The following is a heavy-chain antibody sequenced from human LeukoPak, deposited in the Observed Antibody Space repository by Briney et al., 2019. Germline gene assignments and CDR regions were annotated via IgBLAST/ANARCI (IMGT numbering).Heavy chain of an antibody. V-gene: IGHV4-61*02. D-gene: IGHD3-3*01. CDR1: GGSISSGSYY. CDR3: ARLAPPLRFLDDY. Sequence: PSETLSLTCTVSGGSISSGSYYWTWIRQPAGRGLEWIGRIITSGSTNCNPSLESRLTISIDTSKDQFSLKLTSVTAADTAVYYCARLAPPLRFLDDYWGQGTLVTVSS. J-gene: IGHJ4*02. CDR2: IITSGST.